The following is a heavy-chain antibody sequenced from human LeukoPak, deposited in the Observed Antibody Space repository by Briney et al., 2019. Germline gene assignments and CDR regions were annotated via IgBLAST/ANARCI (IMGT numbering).Heavy chain of an antibody. D-gene: IGHD3-3*01. V-gene: IGHV4-59*01. CDR1: GGSISSYY. CDR2: IYKSGST. CDR3: ARIYDFWSGSYFDY. J-gene: IGHJ4*02. Sequence: SETLSLTCTVSGGSISSYYWSWIRQPPGKGLEWLGYIYKSGSTNYNPSLKSRVTISVDTSKNQFSLKLSSVTAADTAVYYCARIYDFWSGSYFDYWGQGTLVTVSS.